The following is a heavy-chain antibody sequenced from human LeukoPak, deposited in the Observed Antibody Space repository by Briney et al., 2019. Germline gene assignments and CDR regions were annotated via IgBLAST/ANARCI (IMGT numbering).Heavy chain of an antibody. CDR3: ARQVVAVAGTGYFDY. J-gene: IGHJ4*02. CDR2: IYYSGST. V-gene: IGHV4-39*01. Sequence: SETLSLTCTGSGGSIRSSSYYWGWIRQPPGKGMEGIGSIYYSGSTYYNASLKSRGTISVDTSKNQFSLKLNSVTAADTAVYFCARQVVAVAGTGYFDYWGQGTLVTVSS. CDR1: GGSIRSSSYY. D-gene: IGHD6-19*01.